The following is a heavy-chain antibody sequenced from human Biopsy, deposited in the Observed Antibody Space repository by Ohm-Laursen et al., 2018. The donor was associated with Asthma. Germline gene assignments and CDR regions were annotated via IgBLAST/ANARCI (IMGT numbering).Heavy chain of an antibody. Sequence: PTQTLTLTCTFSGFSLTEDGVSVGWIRQSPGKALEWLANIYWYEDTRYHPSLASRLTISKETARKQVVLTKTDMDPVDSGTYYFAHRRRGWDCPHCFLYFAPWGPGILVTVSS. J-gene: IGHJ5*02. D-gene: IGHD2-21*01. CDR1: GFSLTEDGVS. CDR3: AHRRRGWDCPHCFLYFAP. V-gene: IGHV2-5*01. CDR2: IYWYEDT.